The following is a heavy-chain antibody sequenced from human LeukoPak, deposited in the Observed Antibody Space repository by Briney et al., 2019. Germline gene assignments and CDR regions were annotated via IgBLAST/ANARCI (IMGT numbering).Heavy chain of an antibody. D-gene: IGHD6-19*01. J-gene: IGHJ4*02. CDR3: AKVVGVLSYSSGSYFDY. V-gene: IGHV3-23*01. CDR2: ISGSGDTT. CDR1: GFTFSSYA. Sequence: GGSLRLSCAASGFTFSSYAMSWVRQAPGKRLEWVSVISGSGDTTYYADSVKGRFTISRSNSKNTLYLQMNSLRAEDTAVYHCAKVVGVLSYSSGSYFDYWGQGTLVTVSS.